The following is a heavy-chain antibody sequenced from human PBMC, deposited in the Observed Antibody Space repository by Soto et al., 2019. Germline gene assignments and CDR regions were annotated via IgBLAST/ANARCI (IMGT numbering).Heavy chain of an antibody. CDR1: GFTFSNYA. CDR2: ISYDGSNK. CDR3: ARGSLGAKGAFDI. J-gene: IGHJ3*02. V-gene: IGHV3-30-3*01. Sequence: GGSLRLSFAAPGFTFSNYAIHWVPPVPGKGLEWVAVISYDGSNKYYADSVKGRFTISRDNSKNTLYLQMNSLRAEDTAVYYCARGSLGAKGAFDIWGQGTMVTVSS. D-gene: IGHD1-26*01.